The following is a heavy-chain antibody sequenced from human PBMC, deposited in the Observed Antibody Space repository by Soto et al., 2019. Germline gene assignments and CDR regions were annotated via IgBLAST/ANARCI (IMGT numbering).Heavy chain of an antibody. CDR2: INHSGST. CDR3: ARGGIAARPRLFDS. D-gene: IGHD6-6*01. V-gene: IGHV4-34*01. CDR1: GGSFSGYY. Sequence: SETLSLTCAVYGGSFSGYYWSWIRQPPGKGLEWIGEINHSGSTNYNPSLKSRVTISVDTSKNQFSLKLSSVTAADTAVYHCARGGIAARPRLFDSWGQGSLVTVSS. J-gene: IGHJ5*01.